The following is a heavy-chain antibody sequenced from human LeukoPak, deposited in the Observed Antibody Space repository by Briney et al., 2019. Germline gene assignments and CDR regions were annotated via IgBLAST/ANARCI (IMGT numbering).Heavy chain of an antibody. CDR1: GFTFSSYS. Sequence: PGGSLRLSCAASGFTFSSYSMNWVRQAPGKGLEWVSSISSTGSYIYYTDSVKGRFTISRDNAKNSLYLQMNSLRAEDTAVYYCARDNPTMVRQSYYYYYMDVWGKGTTVTVSS. V-gene: IGHV3-21*01. CDR2: ISSTGSYI. CDR3: ARDNPTMVRQSYYYYYMDV. J-gene: IGHJ6*03. D-gene: IGHD3-10*01.